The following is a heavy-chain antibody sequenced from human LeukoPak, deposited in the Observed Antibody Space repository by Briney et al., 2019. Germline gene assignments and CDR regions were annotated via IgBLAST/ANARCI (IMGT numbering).Heavy chain of an antibody. Sequence: SQTLSLTCTVSGASISSDSYYWSWIRQPAGKGLEWIGRIYSSGNTNYNPALMSRVTISLDPSKNQLSLSLSSVTAADTAVYYCARDMTGSGWNDAFDIWGQGTMVTVSS. D-gene: IGHD6-19*01. CDR2: IYSSGNT. CDR3: ARDMTGSGWNDAFDI. CDR1: GASISSDSYY. J-gene: IGHJ3*02. V-gene: IGHV4-61*02.